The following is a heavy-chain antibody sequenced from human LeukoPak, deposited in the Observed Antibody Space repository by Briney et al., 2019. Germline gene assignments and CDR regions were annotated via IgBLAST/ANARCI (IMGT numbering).Heavy chain of an antibody. J-gene: IGHJ6*03. CDR3: AREATPQTSTLYYYYCYMDV. D-gene: IGHD1/OR15-1a*01. Sequence: GASVKVSCKASGGTFSTYAISWLRQAPGQGLEWMGGIIPIYDIANYAQKLRGRVTITADESTSTSYMEVNGLRYEDTAVYYCAREATPQTSTLYYYYCYMDVWGNGTPVTVSS. CDR2: IIPIYDIA. V-gene: IGHV1-69*13. CDR1: GGTFSTYA.